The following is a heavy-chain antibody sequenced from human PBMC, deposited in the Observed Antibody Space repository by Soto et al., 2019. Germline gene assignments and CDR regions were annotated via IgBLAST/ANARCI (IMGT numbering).Heavy chain of an antibody. D-gene: IGHD3-16*01. CDR1: GFNFGHYA. Sequence: QVQLVESGGGVVQPGRSLRLSCSASGFNFGHYAMHWVRQAPGKGLEWVAALSFDGSNEYYADSLRGRFTISRDNSKNTLYLQMNSLRAEDTAVYYCARVEYSFGTPFLDYWGQGTLVTVSS. J-gene: IGHJ4*02. CDR3: ARVEYSFGTPFLDY. CDR2: LSFDGSNE. V-gene: IGHV3-30-3*01.